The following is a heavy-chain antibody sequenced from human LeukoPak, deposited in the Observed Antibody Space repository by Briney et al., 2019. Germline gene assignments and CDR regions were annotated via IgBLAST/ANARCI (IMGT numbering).Heavy chain of an antibody. CDR2: ISGSGGST. CDR1: GFTVSSNY. Sequence: GGSLRLSCAASGFTVSSNYMSWVRQAPGKGLEWVSAISGSGGSTYYADSVKGRFTISRDNSKNTLYLQMNSLRAEDTAVYYCAKYYSSGWPAYYFDYWGQGTLVTVSS. CDR3: AKYYSSGWPAYYFDY. D-gene: IGHD6-19*01. V-gene: IGHV3-23*01. J-gene: IGHJ4*02.